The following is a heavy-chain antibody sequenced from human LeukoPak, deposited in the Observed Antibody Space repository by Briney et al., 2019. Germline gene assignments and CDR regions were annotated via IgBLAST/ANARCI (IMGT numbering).Heavy chain of an antibody. CDR2: ISSSGRSI. Sequence: GGSLRLSCAVSGLTFINYEMNWVRQIPGKRLEWVAQISSSGRSISYADSVKGRFTVSRDNANSTLYLQMSSQRVSETAVYSCASGISYGSGIYRNDYHWGQGTLVTVSS. D-gene: IGHD3-10*01. CDR1: GLTFINYE. CDR3: ASGISYGSGIYRNDYH. V-gene: IGHV3-48*03. J-gene: IGHJ4*02.